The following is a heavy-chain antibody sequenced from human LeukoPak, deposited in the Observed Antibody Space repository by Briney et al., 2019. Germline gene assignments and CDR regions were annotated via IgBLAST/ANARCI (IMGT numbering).Heavy chain of an antibody. J-gene: IGHJ5*02. Sequence: PRGSLRLSCGASGFTFPIYAMTWVRQAPGKGLQWVSAITGSGGSTYYADSVKGRLTISRDNSANTLYLRMNGLRAEDTAIYYCAALPGGATGYVGYGGEDLWGQGTLVTVSS. V-gene: IGHV3-23*01. CDR2: ITGSGGST. D-gene: IGHD5-12*01. CDR3: AALPGGATGYVGYGGEDL. CDR1: GFTFPIYA.